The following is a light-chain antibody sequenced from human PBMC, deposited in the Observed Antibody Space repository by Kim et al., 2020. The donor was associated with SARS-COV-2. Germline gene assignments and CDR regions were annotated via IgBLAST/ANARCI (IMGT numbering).Light chain of an antibody. CDR2: DAT. Sequence: DIQMTQSPSSLSASVGDRVTITCRASQGIGNYLAWYQQKPGKPPTLLIYDATTLHSGVPLRFSGSGSGTDFTLTINSLQPEDIATYYCQKYNKLPLTFGRGTKVDIK. CDR3: QKYNKLPLT. V-gene: IGKV1-27*01. CDR1: QGIGNY. J-gene: IGKJ4*01.